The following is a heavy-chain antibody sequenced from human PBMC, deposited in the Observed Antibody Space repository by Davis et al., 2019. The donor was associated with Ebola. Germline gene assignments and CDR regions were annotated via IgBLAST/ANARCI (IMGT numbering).Heavy chain of an antibody. Sequence: GESLKISCAASGFTFSSYWMSWVRQAPGKGLEWVANIKQDGSEKYYVDSVKGRFTISRDNAKNSLYLQMNSLRAEDTAVYYCARDLRRGSSSGYWYFDLWGRGTLVTVSS. CDR2: IKQDGSEK. CDR3: ARDLRRGSSSGYWYFDL. V-gene: IGHV3-7*01. D-gene: IGHD6-6*01. J-gene: IGHJ2*01. CDR1: GFTFSSYW.